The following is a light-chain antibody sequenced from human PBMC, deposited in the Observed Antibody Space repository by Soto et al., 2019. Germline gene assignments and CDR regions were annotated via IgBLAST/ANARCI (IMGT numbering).Light chain of an antibody. V-gene: IGLV2-14*03. CDR1: SSDIGHYIH. CDR3: SSSTNTGTWV. J-gene: IGLJ3*02. Sequence: QSALTQPASVSGSPGQSITISCTGTSSDIGHYIHVSWLQQYPGKAPKSMIYDVSNRSPGVSNRYSGSKSGNTASLTISGLQDEDDAYYYCSSSTNTGTWVFGGGTKVTVL. CDR2: DVS.